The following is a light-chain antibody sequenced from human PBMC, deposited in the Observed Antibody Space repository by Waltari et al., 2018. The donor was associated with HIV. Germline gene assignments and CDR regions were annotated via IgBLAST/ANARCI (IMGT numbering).Light chain of an antibody. CDR3: QVWDSGSDHV. CDR1: NIGNRD. CDR2: DDD. Sequence: SYVLTQPPSITVAPGKTAKITCGGNNIGNRDVHWYQQKPGQSPILVIYDDDDRPAGIPGRFSGSHSDNTATLTINRVEVGHEADYYCQVWDSGSDHVFGSGTTVTVL. J-gene: IGLJ1*01. V-gene: IGLV3-21*01.